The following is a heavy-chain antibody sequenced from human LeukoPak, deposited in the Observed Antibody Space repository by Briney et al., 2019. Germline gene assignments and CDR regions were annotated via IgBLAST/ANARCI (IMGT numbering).Heavy chain of an antibody. D-gene: IGHD2-21*01. V-gene: IGHV3-48*03. Sequence: GGSLRLSCAASGFTFSSYEMNWVRPAAGKGLEWVSYISSSGSTIYYADSVKGRFTISRDNAKNSLYLQMNSLGVEDTDVYYCAKAIGQWSFDLWGRGALVIVSS. J-gene: IGHJ2*01. CDR1: GFTFSSYE. CDR3: AKAIGQWSFDL. CDR2: ISSSGSTI.